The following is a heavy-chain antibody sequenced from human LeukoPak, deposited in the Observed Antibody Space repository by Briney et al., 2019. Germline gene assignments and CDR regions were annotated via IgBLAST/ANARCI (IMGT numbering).Heavy chain of an antibody. CDR3: ARGPLDTAMVNWSDP. V-gene: IGHV4-31*03. J-gene: IGHJ5*02. CDR2: IYYSGST. D-gene: IGHD5-18*01. CDR1: GGSISSGGYY. Sequence: SQTLSLTCTVSGGSISSGGYYWSWIRQHPGKGLEWIGYIYYSGSTYYNPSLKSRVTISVDTSKNQFSLKLSSVTAADTAVYYCARGPLDTAMVNWSDPWGQGTLVTVSS.